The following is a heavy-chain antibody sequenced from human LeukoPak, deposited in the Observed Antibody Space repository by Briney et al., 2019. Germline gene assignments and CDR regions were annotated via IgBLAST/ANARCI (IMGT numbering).Heavy chain of an antibody. CDR2: IRNKANSYTT. D-gene: IGHD3-10*01. CDR1: GFSFSGLSLSDHY. V-gene: IGHV3-72*01. Sequence: GGSLRLSCAASGFSFSGLSLSDHYMDWVRQAPGKGLEWVGRIRNKANSYTTEYAASVRGRFTISRDDSRKSLYLQMRSLTIEDTAVYYCVISYALGRDGYYEPRGQGILVTVSS. CDR3: VISYALGRDGYYEP. J-gene: IGHJ5*02.